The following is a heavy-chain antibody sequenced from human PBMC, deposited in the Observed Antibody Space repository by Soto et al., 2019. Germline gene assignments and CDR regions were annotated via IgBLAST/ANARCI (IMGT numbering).Heavy chain of an antibody. CDR1: GFSFTTAGVG. J-gene: IGHJ4*02. D-gene: IGHD3-10*01. CDR3: SRTYFVFGTYYDEY. CDR2: IYWDDDK. Sequence: QITLKASGPTLVKPTQTLTLTSTVSGFSFTTAGVGVSWIRQPPRKAPEWLALIYWDDDKRYSSTLRNRLTITRDTAKSQVALTLTTMDPLDTGTYYCSRTYFVFGTYYDEYWGQGTVVTVSS. V-gene: IGHV2-5*02.